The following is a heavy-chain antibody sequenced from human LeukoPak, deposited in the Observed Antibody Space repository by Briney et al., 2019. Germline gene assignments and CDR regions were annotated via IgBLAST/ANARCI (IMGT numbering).Heavy chain of an antibody. CDR2: FDPEDGET. Sequence: VASVKVSCKVSGYTLTELSMHWVQQAPGKGLEWMGGFDPEDGETIYAQKFQGRVTMTEDTSTDTAYMELSSLRSEDTAVYYCATAPEGHRELLRVDYFDYWGQGTLVTVSS. V-gene: IGHV1-24*01. CDR1: GYTLTELS. CDR3: ATAPEGHRELLRVDYFDY. D-gene: IGHD1-26*01. J-gene: IGHJ4*02.